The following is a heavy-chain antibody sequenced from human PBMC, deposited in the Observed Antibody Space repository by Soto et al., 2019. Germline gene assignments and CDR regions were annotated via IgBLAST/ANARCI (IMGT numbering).Heavy chain of an antibody. Sequence: QVQLVQSGAEVKKPGSSVKVSCKAPGGTFSSYTISWVRQAPGQGLEWMGRIIPILGIANYAQKFQGRVTITADKSTSTAYMELSSLRSEDTAVYYCARDSSGYDYGGDYYYYGMDVWGQGTTVTVSS. D-gene: IGHD5-12*01. J-gene: IGHJ6*02. V-gene: IGHV1-69*08. CDR2: IIPILGIA. CDR1: GGTFSSYT. CDR3: ARDSSGYDYGGDYYYYGMDV.